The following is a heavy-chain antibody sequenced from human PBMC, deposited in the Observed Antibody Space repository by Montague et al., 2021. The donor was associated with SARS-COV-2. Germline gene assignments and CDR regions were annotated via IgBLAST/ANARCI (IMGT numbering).Heavy chain of an antibody. CDR3: AGPDWLKH. Sequence: TLSLTCTVSGGSITSGSYYWSWIRQPAGKGLEWIGRIYTSGRTNYNPSLRSRINMSLDTSKSRFSLNLTSVTAADTAVYYCAGPDWLKHWGQGALVTVSS. CDR2: IYTSGRT. J-gene: IGHJ1*01. D-gene: IGHD3-9*01. CDR1: GGSITSGSYY. V-gene: IGHV4-61*02.